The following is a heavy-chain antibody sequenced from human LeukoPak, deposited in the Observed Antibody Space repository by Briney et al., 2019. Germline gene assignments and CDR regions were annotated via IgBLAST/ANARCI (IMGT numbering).Heavy chain of an antibody. J-gene: IGHJ3*01. D-gene: IGHD1-26*01. V-gene: IGHV4-4*07. Sequence: SETLSLTCTVSDGSISNYYWSWIRQSAGKGLEWIGRIHSSGSTNFNPSLRSRVTMSADTFKHQFSLWLTSVTAADTALYYCARGIATITQDSFDVWGLGTMVTVSS. CDR3: ARGIATITQDSFDV. CDR2: IHSSGST. CDR1: DGSISNYY.